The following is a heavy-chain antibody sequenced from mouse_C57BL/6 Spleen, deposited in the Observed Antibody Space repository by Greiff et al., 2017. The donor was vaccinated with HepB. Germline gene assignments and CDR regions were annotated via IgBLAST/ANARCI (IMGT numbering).Heavy chain of an antibody. CDR3: ARVVTTVVALDY. D-gene: IGHD1-1*01. J-gene: IGHJ2*01. V-gene: IGHV7-3*01. CDR1: GFTFTDYY. Sequence: EVKLVESGGGLVQPGGSLSLSCAASGFTFTDYYMSWVRQPPGKALEWLGFIRTKANGYTTEYSASVKGRFTISRGNSQSIIYLQMNALRAEDSATYYWARVVTTVVALDYWGQCTTLTVSS. CDR2: IRTKANGYTT.